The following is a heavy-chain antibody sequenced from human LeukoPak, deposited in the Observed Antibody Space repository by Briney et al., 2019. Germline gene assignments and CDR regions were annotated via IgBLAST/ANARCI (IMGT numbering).Heavy chain of an antibody. CDR2: INTNTGNP. V-gene: IGHV7-4-1*02. CDR1: GYTFTGYA. CDR3: ARGGSTSWSDTDFDY. Sequence: ASVKVSCKASGYTFTGYAMNWVRQAPGQGLEWMGWINTNTGNPMYAQGFTGRFVFSLDTSVSTAYLRISGLKAEDTAMYYCARGGSTSWSDTDFDYWGQGTLVTVSS. D-gene: IGHD6-13*01. J-gene: IGHJ4*02.